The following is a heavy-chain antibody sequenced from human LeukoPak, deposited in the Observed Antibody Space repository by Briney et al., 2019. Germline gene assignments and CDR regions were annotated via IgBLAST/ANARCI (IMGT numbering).Heavy chain of an antibody. CDR2: IKQDGSEK. CDR1: GFTFSKYW. Sequence: GGSLRLSCAASGFTFSKYWMSWVRQAPGKGLEWVANIKQDGSEKYYVDSVKGRFTISRDNTKNSLYLQMNSLRAEDTAVYYCARDDEYYDFWSGYRTIDYWGQGTLVTVSS. V-gene: IGHV3-7*01. J-gene: IGHJ4*02. D-gene: IGHD3-3*01. CDR3: ARDDEYYDFWSGYRTIDY.